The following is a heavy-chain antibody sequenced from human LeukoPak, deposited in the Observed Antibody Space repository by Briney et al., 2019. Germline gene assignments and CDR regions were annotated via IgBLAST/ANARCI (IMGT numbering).Heavy chain of an antibody. CDR3: AREEEKVVRGVIIIWFDP. V-gene: IGHV1-18*04. Sequence: GASVKLSCNASGYTFTIYGISWVRDAQGQGLEVVWWISVYNGNTNYAEKPQGRVTMTTDTSTSTAYMELRSLRSDDTAVYYCAREEEKVVRGVIIIWFDPWGQRTLVTVSS. CDR2: ISVYNGNT. D-gene: IGHD3-10*01. CDR1: GYTFTIYG. J-gene: IGHJ5*02.